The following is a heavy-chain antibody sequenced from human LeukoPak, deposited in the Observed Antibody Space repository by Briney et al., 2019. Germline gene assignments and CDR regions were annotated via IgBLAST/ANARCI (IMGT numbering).Heavy chain of an antibody. CDR3: AGVPYTIFGVVPNDAFDI. D-gene: IGHD3-3*01. J-gene: IGHJ3*02. V-gene: IGHV4-59*08. CDR1: GGSVRSYY. CDR2: IYNTETT. Sequence: SETLSLTCTVSGGSVRSYYWSWIRQPPGKGLEWIGYIYNTETTNYNPSLNSRVTISVDTSKNQFSLKLSSVTAADTAVYYCAGVPYTIFGVVPNDAFDIWGQGTMVTVSS.